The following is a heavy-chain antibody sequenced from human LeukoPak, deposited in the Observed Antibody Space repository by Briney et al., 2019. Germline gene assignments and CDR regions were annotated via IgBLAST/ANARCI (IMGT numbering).Heavy chain of an antibody. V-gene: IGHV3-23*01. Sequence: GGSLRLSCAASGFTFSSYGMHWVRQAPGKGLEWVSGISGGGVTTYYADSVKGRFTISRDNSKNTLYLQMNSLRADDTAIYYCARNQQLGGHSYYYYGMDVWGQGTTVTVSS. D-gene: IGHD3-16*01. CDR2: ISGGGVTT. J-gene: IGHJ6*02. CDR3: ARNQQLGGHSYYYYGMDV. CDR1: GFTFSSYG.